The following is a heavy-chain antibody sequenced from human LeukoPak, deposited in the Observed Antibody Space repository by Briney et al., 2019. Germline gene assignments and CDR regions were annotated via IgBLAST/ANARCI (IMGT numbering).Heavy chain of an antibody. D-gene: IGHD1-1*01. CDR2: IKSKTDGGTT. Sequence: GGSLRLSCAASGFTFNNAWMSWVRQAPGKGLEWVGRIKSKTDGGTTDYAAPVKGRFTISRDDPKNTLFLQMNSLKTEDTAVYYCTTDGGMYNWNDVVYWGQGTLVTVSS. CDR1: GFTFNNAW. V-gene: IGHV3-15*01. CDR3: TTDGGMYNWNDVVY. J-gene: IGHJ4*02.